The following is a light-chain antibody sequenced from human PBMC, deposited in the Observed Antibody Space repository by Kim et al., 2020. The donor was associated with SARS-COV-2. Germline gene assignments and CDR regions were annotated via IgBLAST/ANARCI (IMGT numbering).Light chain of an antibody. J-gene: IGKJ5*01. CDR2: HAS. V-gene: IGKV3-20*01. Sequence: PGESAPPAGRASQSIDSRSFAWYQQKPGQAPRLLLHHASSRATGIPDRFSGSGSETEFTLTISRLEPEDFAIYYCQQYGKTPPLTFGAGTRLEIK. CDR3: QQYGKTPPLT. CDR1: QSIDSRS.